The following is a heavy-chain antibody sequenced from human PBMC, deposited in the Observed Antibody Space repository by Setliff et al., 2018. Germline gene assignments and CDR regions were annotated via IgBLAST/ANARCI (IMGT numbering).Heavy chain of an antibody. CDR3: AKESLAINTRWFDP. CDR1: GGPFSGYY. D-gene: IGHD3-3*02. CDR2: VYNSGT. J-gene: IGHJ5*02. Sequence: PSETLSLTCAVYGGPFSGYYWSWIRQPPGKGLEWTGRVYNSGTTYNAFFASRVTMSIDTSKNQFSLNLNSVTAADTALYYCAKESLAINTRWFDPWGQGILVTVSS. V-gene: IGHV4-59*10.